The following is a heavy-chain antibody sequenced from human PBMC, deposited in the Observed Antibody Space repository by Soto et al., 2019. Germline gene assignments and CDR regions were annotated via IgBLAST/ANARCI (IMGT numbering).Heavy chain of an antibody. CDR2: MNPNSGNT. V-gene: IGHV1-8*01. CDR1: GYTFTSYD. CDR3: TSETDTRGFDP. J-gene: IGHJ5*02. Sequence: QVQLVQSGAEVKKPGASVKVSCKAAGYTFTSYDINWVRQATGQGLEWMGWMNPNSGNTGYAQKFQGTVTITSTPSISTAYMELSSLRSEDTALYYYTSETDTRGFDPWGQGTLVTVSS.